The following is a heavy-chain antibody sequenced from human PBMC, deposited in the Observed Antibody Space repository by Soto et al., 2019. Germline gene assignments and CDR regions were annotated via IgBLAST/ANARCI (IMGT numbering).Heavy chain of an antibody. J-gene: IGHJ4*02. Sequence: QVQLQESGPGLVKPSQTLSLTCTVSGASISNVNYYWSWIRQHPGKGLEWIGYIDYSESTYYNPSLKSRLTQSVDTSKNPFPPRLSSVTAAATAAYYCAREGGDGIDYWGQGTLVTVSS. CDR2: IDYSEST. V-gene: IGHV4-31*03. CDR1: GASISNVNYY. D-gene: IGHD3-16*01. CDR3: AREGGDGIDY.